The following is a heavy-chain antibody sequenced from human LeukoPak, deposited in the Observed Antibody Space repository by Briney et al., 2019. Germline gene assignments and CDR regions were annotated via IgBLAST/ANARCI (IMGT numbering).Heavy chain of an antibody. V-gene: IGHV4-61*02. Sequence: SQTLSLTCTVSAVSITSGTYYWTWIRQPAGKGLEWIGRIYSTGRVNYNPSLKSRVTMLLDTSKNHISLKLTSVTAADTAIYFCARASETAMVTLWGQGTLVTV. CDR2: IYSTGRV. J-gene: IGHJ4*02. CDR3: ARASETAMVTL. D-gene: IGHD5-18*01. CDR1: AVSITSGTYY.